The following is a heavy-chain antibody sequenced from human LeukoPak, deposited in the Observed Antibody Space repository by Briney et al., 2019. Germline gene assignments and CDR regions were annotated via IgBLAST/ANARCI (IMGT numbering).Heavy chain of an antibody. J-gene: IGHJ4*02. V-gene: IGHV4-59*01. CDR3: ARVDY. CDR1: DGAIAGYS. CDR2: IYYSGDT. Sequence: SETLSLTCTVSDGAIAGYSWSWIRQAPGKGLEWIGYIYYSGDTNYNPSLQSRVTVSVDTSKNQFSLKLTSVSAADTAVYYCARVDYWGQGTLVTVSS.